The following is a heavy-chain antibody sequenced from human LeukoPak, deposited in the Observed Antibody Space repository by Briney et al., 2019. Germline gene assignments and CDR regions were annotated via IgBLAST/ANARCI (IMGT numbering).Heavy chain of an antibody. CDR1: GVSISTYY. CDR2: INNNGST. J-gene: IGHJ6*02. CDR3: ARRPSILYYYYGMDV. D-gene: IGHD2-2*02. V-gene: IGHV4-59*08. Sequence: KASETLSLTCTVSGVSISTYYWSWIRQPPGKGLEWIGHINNNGSTNYNPSLKSRVTMSVDTSKNQFSLKLSSVTAADTAVYYCARRPSILYYYYGMDVWGQGTTVTVSS.